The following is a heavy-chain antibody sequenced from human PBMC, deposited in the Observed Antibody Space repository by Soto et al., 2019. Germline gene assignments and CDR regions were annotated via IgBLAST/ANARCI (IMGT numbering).Heavy chain of an antibody. D-gene: IGHD3-3*01. CDR1: GYTFTSYG. J-gene: IGHJ6*02. V-gene: IGHV1-18*04. Sequence: GASVKVSCKASGYTFTSYGISWVRQAPGRGLEWMGWISAYNGNTNYAQKLQGRVTMTTDTSTSTAYMELRSLRSDDTAVYYCARAPRFGAQDYYGMDVWGQGTTVTVSS. CDR3: ARAPRFGAQDYYGMDV. CDR2: ISAYNGNT.